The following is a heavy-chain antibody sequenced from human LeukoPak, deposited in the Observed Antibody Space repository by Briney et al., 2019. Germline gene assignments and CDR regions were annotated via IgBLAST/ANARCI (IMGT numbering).Heavy chain of an antibody. CDR3: AKDGCSSTSCYAMPYFYYYGMDV. V-gene: IGHV3-43*02. D-gene: IGHD2-2*01. Sequence: PGGSLRLSCAASGFTFDDYAMHWVRQAPGKGLEWVSLISGDGGSTYYADSVKGRFTISRDNSKNSLYLQMNSLRTEDTALYYCAKDGCSSTSCYAMPYFYYYGMDVWGQGTTVTVSS. CDR2: ISGDGGST. CDR1: GFTFDDYA. J-gene: IGHJ6*02.